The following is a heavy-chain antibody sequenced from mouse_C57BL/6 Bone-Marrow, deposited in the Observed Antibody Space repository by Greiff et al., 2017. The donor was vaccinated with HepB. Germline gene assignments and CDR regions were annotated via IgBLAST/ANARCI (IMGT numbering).Heavy chain of an antibody. CDR2: IYPGDGDT. Sequence: VQLQQSGAELVKPGASVKISCKASGYAFSSYWMNWVKQRPGKGLEWIGQIYPGDGDTNYNGKFKGTAPLTADKSSSTAYMQLSSLTSEDSAVYFCARCGSSTYCDFDVWGTGTTVTVSS. J-gene: IGHJ1*03. CDR1: GYAFSSYW. D-gene: IGHD1-1*01. V-gene: IGHV1-80*01. CDR3: ARCGSSTYCDFDV.